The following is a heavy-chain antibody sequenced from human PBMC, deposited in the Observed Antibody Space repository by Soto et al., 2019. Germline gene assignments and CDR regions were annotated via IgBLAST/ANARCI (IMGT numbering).Heavy chain of an antibody. J-gene: IGHJ6*02. V-gene: IGHV3-53*01. Sequence: EVQLVESGGGLIQPGGSLRLSCAASGFTVSSNYMSWVRQAPGKGLEWVSVIYSGDTTYYADSVKGRFTISRDHSKNTPYLQMNSXRAEDTAVYYCARDLRTLYGMDVWGQGTTVTVSS. CDR3: ARDLRTLYGMDV. CDR1: GFTVSSNY. CDR2: IYSGDTT.